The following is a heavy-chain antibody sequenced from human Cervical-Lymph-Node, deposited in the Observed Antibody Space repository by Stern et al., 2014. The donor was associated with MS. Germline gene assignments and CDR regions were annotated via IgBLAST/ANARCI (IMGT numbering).Heavy chain of an antibody. J-gene: IGHJ4*02. V-gene: IGHV1-58*02. D-gene: IGHD1-1*01. CDR3: ATKPTAIYRSYALN. Sequence: QLGQSGPEVKKPGTSVRVSCKASGFAFSGSAMQWVRQARGQRLEWIGWIVVGSANTKYAQKFQERVTITRDMSTSTAYMELSSLTSDDTAIYYCATKPTAIYRSYALNWGQGTLVTVSS. CDR1: GFAFSGSA. CDR2: IVVGSANT.